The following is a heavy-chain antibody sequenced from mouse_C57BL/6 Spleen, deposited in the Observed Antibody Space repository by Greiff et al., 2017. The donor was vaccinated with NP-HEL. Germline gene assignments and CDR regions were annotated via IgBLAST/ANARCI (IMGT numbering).Heavy chain of an antibody. Sequence: QVQLQQSGAELAKPGASVKLSCKASGYTFTSYWMHWVKQRPGQGLEWIGYINPSSGYTKYNQKFKDKATLTADKSSRTAYMQLSSLTYEDSAVYDWARAGTTKSFDYWGQGTTLTVSS. CDR3: ARAGTTKSFDY. D-gene: IGHD2-14*01. V-gene: IGHV1-7*01. CDR2: INPSSGYT. J-gene: IGHJ2*01. CDR1: GYTFTSYW.